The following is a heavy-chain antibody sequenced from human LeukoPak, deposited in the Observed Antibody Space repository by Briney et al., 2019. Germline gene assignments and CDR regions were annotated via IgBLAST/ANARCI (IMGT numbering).Heavy chain of an antibody. CDR1: GFTFSSYW. J-gene: IGHJ4*02. Sequence: GGSLRLSCAASGFTFSSYWMHWVRQAPGKGLVWVSRINSDGISTSYADSVKGRFTISRDNAKNTLYLQMNSLRAADTAVYYCAKGGATVIDYWGQGTLVTVSS. CDR2: INSDGIST. CDR3: AKGGATVIDY. V-gene: IGHV3-74*01. D-gene: IGHD4-17*01.